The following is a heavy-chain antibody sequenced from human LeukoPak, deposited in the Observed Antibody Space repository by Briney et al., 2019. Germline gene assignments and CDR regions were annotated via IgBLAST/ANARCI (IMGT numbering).Heavy chain of an antibody. Sequence: GASVKVSCKASGYTFTGYYMHWVRQAPGQGLEWMGWINPNSGGTNYAQKFQGRVTVTRDTSISTAYMELSRLRSDDTAVYYCVRGYYDLSGYYRVDYFDYWGQGTLSPSPQ. CDR1: GYTFTGYY. D-gene: IGHD3-22*01. J-gene: IGHJ4*02. CDR2: INPNSGGT. CDR3: VRGYYDLSGYYRVDYFDY. V-gene: IGHV1-2*02.